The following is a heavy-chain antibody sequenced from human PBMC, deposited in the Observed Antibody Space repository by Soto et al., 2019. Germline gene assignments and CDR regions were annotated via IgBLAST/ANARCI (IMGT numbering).Heavy chain of an antibody. V-gene: IGHV6-1*01. Sequence: SQTLSLTCAISGDSVSSNSAAWNWIRQSPSRGLEWLGRTYYRSKWYNDYAVSVKSRITINPDTSKNQFSLQLNSVTPEDTAVYYCAREGWMTWIPRWFPYYYGTDVWGQGTTVTVSS. CDR2: TYYRSKWYN. D-gene: IGHD5-18*01. J-gene: IGHJ6*02. CDR3: AREGWMTWIPRWFPYYYGTDV. CDR1: GDSVSSNSAA.